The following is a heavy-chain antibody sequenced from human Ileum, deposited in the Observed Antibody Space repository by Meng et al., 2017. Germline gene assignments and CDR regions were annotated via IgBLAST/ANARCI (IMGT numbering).Heavy chain of an antibody. J-gene: IGHJ6*01. CDR3: ARGRDPWTGSSGWYLEQNYGMDV. CDR2: ISSSSSYI. D-gene: IGHD6-19*01. Sequence: GGSLRLSCAASGFTFSSYSMNWVRQAPGKGLEWVSSISSSSSYIYYADSVKGRFTISRDNAKNSLYLQMNSLRAEDTAVYYCARGRDPWTGSSGWYLEQNYGMDVWGQGTTVT. V-gene: IGHV3-21*01. CDR1: GFTFSSYS.